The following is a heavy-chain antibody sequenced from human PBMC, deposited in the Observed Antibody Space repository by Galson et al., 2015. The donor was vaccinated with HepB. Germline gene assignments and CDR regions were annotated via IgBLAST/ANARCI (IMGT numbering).Heavy chain of an antibody. Sequence: SVKVSCKASGYTFTSYAMHWVRQAPGQRLEWMGWINAGNGNTKYSQKFQGRVTVTRDTSASTAYMELSSLRSEDTAVYYCARDIVVVPKGGFDPWGQGTLVTVSS. CDR3: ARDIVVVPKGGFDP. D-gene: IGHD2-15*01. J-gene: IGHJ5*02. CDR2: INAGNGNT. V-gene: IGHV1-3*01. CDR1: GYTFTSYA.